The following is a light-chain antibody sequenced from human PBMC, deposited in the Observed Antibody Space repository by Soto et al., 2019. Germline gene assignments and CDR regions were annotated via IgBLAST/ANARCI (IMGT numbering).Light chain of an antibody. V-gene: IGKV1-5*01. CDR2: DAS. CDR3: QQYDTYWT. J-gene: IGKJ1*01. CDR1: QSISSW. Sequence: DIQMTQSPSTLSASVGDRVTITCRASQSISSWLAWYQQKPGNAPRLLIYDASSLESGVPSRFSGSGSGTEFTLTISSLQPDDFATYYCQQYDTYWTFGQGTKVELK.